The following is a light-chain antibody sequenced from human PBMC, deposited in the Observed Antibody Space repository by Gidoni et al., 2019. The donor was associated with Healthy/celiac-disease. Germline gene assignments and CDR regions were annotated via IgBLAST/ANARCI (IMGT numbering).Light chain of an antibody. CDR2: GAS. CDR3: QQYKNGRPWT. J-gene: IGKJ1*01. V-gene: IGKV3-15*01. CDR1: QSVRSN. Sequence: EIVMTQSLATLSVSPGERATRTCRASQSVRSNLAWYQQKPGQAPRLLNYGASTRATGIPARFSGSGSGTEFTLTISSLQSEDVAVYYCQQYKNGRPWTFGQGTKVEIK.